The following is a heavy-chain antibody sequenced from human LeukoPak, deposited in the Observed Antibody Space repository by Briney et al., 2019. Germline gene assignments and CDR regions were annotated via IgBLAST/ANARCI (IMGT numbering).Heavy chain of an antibody. D-gene: IGHD1-26*01. CDR2: TSWNSGSI. Sequence: GRSLRLSCAASGFTFDDYAMHWVRQAPGKGLDWVSGTSWNSGSIGYADSVKGRFTISRDNAKNCLYLQMNSVRAEDTALYYCAKDESGSYSGLYDSWGQGTLVTVSS. J-gene: IGHJ5*01. CDR3: AKDESGSYSGLYDS. V-gene: IGHV3-9*01. CDR1: GFTFDDYA.